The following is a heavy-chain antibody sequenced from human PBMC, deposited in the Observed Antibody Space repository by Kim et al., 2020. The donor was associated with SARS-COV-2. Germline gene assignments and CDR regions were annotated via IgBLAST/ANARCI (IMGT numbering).Heavy chain of an antibody. D-gene: IGHD5-12*01. J-gene: IGHJ4*02. V-gene: IGHV1-3*01. CDR3: ARDPSPVATTQGVDY. CDR1: GYTFTSYA. CDR2: INAGNGNT. Sequence: ASVKVSCKASGYTFTSYAMHWVRQAPGQRLEWMGWINAGNGNTKYSHKFQGRVTITRDTSASTAYMELSSLRSEDTAVYYCARDPSPVATTQGVDYCVQG.